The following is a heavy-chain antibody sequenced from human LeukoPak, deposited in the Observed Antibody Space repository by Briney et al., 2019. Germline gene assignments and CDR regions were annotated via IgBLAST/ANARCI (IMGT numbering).Heavy chain of an antibody. V-gene: IGHV1-18*01. J-gene: IGHJ4*02. CDR3: ASGLGDGFDY. CDR1: GYTFTSYA. CDR2: ISGYNGNT. Sequence: ASVKVSCKASGYTFTSYAMNWVRQAPGQGLEWMGWISGYNGNTNYAQKLQGRVTMTTDTSTSTAYMELRSLRSDDTAVYYCASGLGDGFDYWGQGTLVTVSS. D-gene: IGHD3-10*01.